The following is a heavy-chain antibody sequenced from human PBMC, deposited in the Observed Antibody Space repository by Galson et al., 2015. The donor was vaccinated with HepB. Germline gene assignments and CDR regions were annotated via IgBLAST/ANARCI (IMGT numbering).Heavy chain of an antibody. D-gene: IGHD3-3*01. V-gene: IGHV1-69*13. CDR2: IIPIFGTA. Sequence: SVKVSCKASGGTFSSYAISWVRQAPGQGLEWMGGIIPIFGTANYAQKFQGRVTITVNESTSTAYMERSSLRSEDTAVYYCARVTIDDFWSGYYPWYLSDYRGQGPLVTVSS. CDR1: GGTFSSYA. J-gene: IGHJ4*02. CDR3: ARVTIDDFWSGYYPWYLSDY.